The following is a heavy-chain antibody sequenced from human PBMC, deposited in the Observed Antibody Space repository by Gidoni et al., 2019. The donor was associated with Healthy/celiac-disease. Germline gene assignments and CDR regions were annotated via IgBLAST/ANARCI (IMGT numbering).Heavy chain of an antibody. V-gene: IGHV4-34*01. CDR3: ARVAGGNWNYVSGYYYYYMDV. CDR1: GGSFSGYY. Sequence: QVQLQQWGAGLLKPSETLSLTCAVYGGSFSGYYWSWIRQPPGKGLEWIGEINHSVSTNYNPSLKSRVTISVDTSKNQFSLKLSSVTAADTAVYYCARVAGGNWNYVSGYYYYYMDVWGKGTTVTVSS. CDR2: INHSVST. D-gene: IGHD1-7*01. J-gene: IGHJ6*03.